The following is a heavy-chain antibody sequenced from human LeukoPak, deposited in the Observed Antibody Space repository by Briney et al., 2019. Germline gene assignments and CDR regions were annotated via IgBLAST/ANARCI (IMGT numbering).Heavy chain of an antibody. J-gene: IGHJ4*02. V-gene: IGHV4-39*01. CDR3: ASPGYTSGWSDFDY. CDR2: IYYSGNT. D-gene: IGHD6-19*01. CDR1: GGSISSSSYY. Sequence: SETPSLTCTVSGGSISSSSYYWGWIRQPPGKGLEWIGSIYYSGNTYYNPSLKSRVSISADTSKSQFSLRLSSVNAADTAVYYCASPGYTSGWSDFDYWGQGALVTVSS.